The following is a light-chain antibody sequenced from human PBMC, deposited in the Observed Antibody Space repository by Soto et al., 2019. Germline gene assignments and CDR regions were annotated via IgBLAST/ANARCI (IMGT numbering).Light chain of an antibody. Sequence: EIVLTKSPATLSVCPGETATLSCSTSQSVSSNLAWYQKKPGQAPRLIIYGASTRATGIPDRFSGSGSGTEFTLTISSLQSEDLAVYDCQQHNNWPQWTVGQGTQVDIK. CDR2: GAS. CDR1: QSVSSN. J-gene: IGKJ1*01. CDR3: QQHNNWPQWT. V-gene: IGKV3-15*01.